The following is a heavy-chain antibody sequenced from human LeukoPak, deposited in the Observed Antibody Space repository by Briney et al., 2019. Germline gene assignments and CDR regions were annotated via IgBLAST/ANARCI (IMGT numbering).Heavy chain of an antibody. V-gene: IGHV4-34*01. J-gene: IGHJ6*03. Sequence: PSETLSLTCAVYGGSFSGYYWSWIRQPPGKGLEWIGEINHSGSTNYNPSLKSRVTISVDTSKNQFSLKLSSVTAADTAVYYCARVDLGFASTVPYYYYYYMDVWGKGTTVTVSS. D-gene: IGHD4-11*01. CDR1: GGSFSGYY. CDR3: ARVDLGFASTVPYYYYYYMDV. CDR2: INHSGST.